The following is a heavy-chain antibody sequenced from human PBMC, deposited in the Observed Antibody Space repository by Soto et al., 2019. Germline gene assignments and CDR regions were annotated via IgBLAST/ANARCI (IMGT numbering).Heavy chain of an antibody. D-gene: IGHD3-9*01. CDR1: GFTFSSYA. V-gene: IGHV3-23*01. CDR2: ISGSGGST. Sequence: GGSLRLSCAASGFTFSSYAMSWVRQAPGKGLEWVSAISGSGGSTYYADSVKGRFTISRDNSKNTLYLQMNSLRAEDTAVYYCAKGPASVLRYFDWLLPLGYWGQGTLVTVSS. J-gene: IGHJ4*02. CDR3: AKGPASVLRYFDWLLPLGY.